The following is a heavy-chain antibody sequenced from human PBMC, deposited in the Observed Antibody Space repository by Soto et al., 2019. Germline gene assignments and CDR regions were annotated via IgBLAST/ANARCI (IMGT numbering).Heavy chain of an antibody. V-gene: IGHV1-18*01. Sequence: QVQLVQSGAEVKKTGASVEVSCTASGYTFISYGISWVRQAPGQGLEWMGWISPYNGKTTYAQTSHGRATMTTDRSTSTAAMELRSLLSDATAAYHSARAAFTTRWSGLLGTGANAVKIDFWGQGTLGTVAS. CDR1: GYTFISYG. J-gene: IGHJ4*02. CDR2: ISPYNGKT. CDR3: ARAAFTTRWSGLLGTGANAVKIDF. D-gene: IGHD7-27*01.